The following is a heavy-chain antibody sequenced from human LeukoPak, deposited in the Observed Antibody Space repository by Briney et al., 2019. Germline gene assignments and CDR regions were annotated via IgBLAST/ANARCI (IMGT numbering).Heavy chain of an antibody. CDR2: ISHYNGNT. CDR1: GYTFTTYG. V-gene: IGHV1-18*01. J-gene: IGHJ4*02. Sequence: ASVKVSCKTSGYTFTTYGIRWVRQAPGQGLEWMGWISHYNGNTNYAQKLQGRVTVTTDTSTNTAYMELRSLRSDDTAVYYCTRTVLDCANGVCYDYWGQGTLVTVSS. D-gene: IGHD2-8*01. CDR3: TRTVLDCANGVCYDY.